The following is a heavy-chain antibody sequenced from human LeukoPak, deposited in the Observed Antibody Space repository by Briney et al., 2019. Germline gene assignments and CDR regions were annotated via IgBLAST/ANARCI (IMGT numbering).Heavy chain of an antibody. CDR2: IYYSGST. V-gene: IGHV4-59*08. D-gene: IGHD3-22*01. Sequence: PSETLSLTCTVSGGSISSYYWSWIRQPPGKGLEWIGYIYYSGSTNYNPSLKSRVTISVDTSKNQFSLKLSSVTAADTAVYYCARGLSGATMIVVGYDAFDIWGQGTMVTVSS. CDR1: GGSISSYY. J-gene: IGHJ3*02. CDR3: ARGLSGATMIVVGYDAFDI.